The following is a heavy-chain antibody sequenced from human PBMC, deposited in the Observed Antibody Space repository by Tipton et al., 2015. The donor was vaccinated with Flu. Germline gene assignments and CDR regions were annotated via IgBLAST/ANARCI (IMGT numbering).Heavy chain of an antibody. Sequence: QVQLVQSGAEVKKPGASVKVSCKASGYTFIGYDINWVRQATGQGLEWMGWMNPNSGNTGYAQRFQGRVTMTRETSISTAYMELSSLRSEDTAVYYCALSLYYYNSSGYYPFDYWGQGTQVTVSS. D-gene: IGHD3-22*01. V-gene: IGHV1-8*01. CDR3: ALSLYYYNSSGYYPFDY. J-gene: IGHJ4*02. CDR1: GYTFIGYD. CDR2: MNPNSGNT.